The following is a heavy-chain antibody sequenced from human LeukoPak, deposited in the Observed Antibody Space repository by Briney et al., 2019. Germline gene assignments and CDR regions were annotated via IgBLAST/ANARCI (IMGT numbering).Heavy chain of an antibody. D-gene: IGHD6-6*01. V-gene: IGHV1-2*02. CDR3: ARDLGVTVRPFSLFY. CDR1: GYTFTGYY. Sequence: ASVKVSCKASGYTFTGYYMHWVRQAPGQGPVWMGWINPNSGVTNYAQKFQGRVIMTSDTSISTAYMEFSRLRSDDTAMYYCARDLGVTVRPFSLFYWGQGTLVTVSS. J-gene: IGHJ4*02. CDR2: INPNSGVT.